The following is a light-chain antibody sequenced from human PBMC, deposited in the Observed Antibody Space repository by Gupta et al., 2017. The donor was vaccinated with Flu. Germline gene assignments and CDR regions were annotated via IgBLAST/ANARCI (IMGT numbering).Light chain of an antibody. CDR3: CSYAGSSTWV. Sequence: SITISCTGTSSDVGSYNLVCWYQQHPGKAHKLMVYEGSKRSAGVSNRFSGSKSGNTASLTISGLQAEDDADYYCCSYAGSSTWVFGGGTKLTVL. J-gene: IGLJ3*02. V-gene: IGLV2-23*01. CDR1: SSDVGSYNL. CDR2: EGS.